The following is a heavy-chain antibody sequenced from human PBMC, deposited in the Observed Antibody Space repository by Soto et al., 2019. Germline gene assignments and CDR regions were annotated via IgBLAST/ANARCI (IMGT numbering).Heavy chain of an antibody. CDR3: ARLTREYSSSSGHYYYGMDV. CDR2: IYPGDSDT. Sequence: GESLKISCKGSGYSFTSYWIGWVRQMPGKGLEWMGIIYPGDSDTRYSPSFQGQVTISADKSISTAYLQWSSLKASDTAMYYCARLTREYSSSSGHYYYGMDVWGQGTTVTV. CDR1: GYSFTSYW. V-gene: IGHV5-51*01. D-gene: IGHD6-6*01. J-gene: IGHJ6*02.